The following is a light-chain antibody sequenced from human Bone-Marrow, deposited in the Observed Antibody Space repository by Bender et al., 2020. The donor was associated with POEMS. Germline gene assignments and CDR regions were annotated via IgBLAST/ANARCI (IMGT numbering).Light chain of an antibody. CDR3: QSYDSSLSRSWV. CDR2: ENN. Sequence: QSVLTQPPSVSGTPGQRVTISCSGSSSNIGSNYVSWYQQLPGTAPKLLIYENNKRPSVTPDRFSGTKSGTSATLGITGLQTGDEADYYCQSYDSSLSRSWVFGGGTKLTVL. V-gene: IGLV1-51*02. J-gene: IGLJ3*02. CDR1: SSNIGSNY.